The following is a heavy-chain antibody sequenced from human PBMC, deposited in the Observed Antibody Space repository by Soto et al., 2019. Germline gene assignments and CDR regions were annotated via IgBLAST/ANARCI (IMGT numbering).Heavy chain of an antibody. J-gene: IGHJ6*02. D-gene: IGHD2-2*01. CDR2: IGESGTPT. CDR3: ARYIPGVRYYGMDV. V-gene: IGHV3-23*01. CDR1: GFTFSSYA. Sequence: GGSLRLSWAASGFTFSSYAIKWVRQAPGKGLEWVSLIGESGTPTYYADSVKGRFTISRDNSGNTLFLEMYSLRAEDTAVYYCARYIPGVRYYGMDVWGQGTTVTVSS.